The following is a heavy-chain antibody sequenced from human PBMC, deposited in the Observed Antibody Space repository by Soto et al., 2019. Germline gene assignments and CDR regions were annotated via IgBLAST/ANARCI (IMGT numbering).Heavy chain of an antibody. Sequence: GASVKVSCKASGDTFNFYSINWVRQAPGLGLQWMGRINPILSMSNYAPRFQGRVTMTADKSTSTAYMELSSLRSEDTAMYYFARGGHIAVVTASFDYWGQGTLVTVS. D-gene: IGHD2-21*02. J-gene: IGHJ4*02. CDR1: GDTFNFYS. V-gene: IGHV1-69*04. CDR2: INPILSMS. CDR3: ARGGHIAVVTASFDY.